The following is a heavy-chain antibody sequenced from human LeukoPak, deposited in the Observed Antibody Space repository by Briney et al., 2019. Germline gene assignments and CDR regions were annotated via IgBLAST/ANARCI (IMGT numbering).Heavy chain of an antibody. V-gene: IGHV5-51*01. CDR2: IYPGDSDT. J-gene: IGHJ4*02. D-gene: IGHD1-26*01. CDR1: EDSFTNYW. Sequence: GESLKISCKGSEDSFTNYWIGWVRQMPGKGLECMGIIYPGDSDTRYSPSFQGQVTISADKSSSTAYLQWSSLKASDTAMYYCARHSVYSGSYYSDYWGQGTLVTVSS. CDR3: ARHSVYSGSYYSDY.